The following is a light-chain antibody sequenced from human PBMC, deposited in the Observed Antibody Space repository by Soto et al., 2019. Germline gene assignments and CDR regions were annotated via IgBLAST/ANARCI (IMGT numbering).Light chain of an antibody. CDR2: GVS. V-gene: IGKV1-39*01. CDR3: QQSYTAPSIT. CDR1: QSISSS. Sequence: DIQMTQSPSSLSASVGDKVTITCRASQSISSSLNWYQQKSGKAPXLLXYGVSRLQGGVPSRFSGSGSGTDFTLSISSLQPEDFANYYGQQSYTAPSITFGQGTRLEIK. J-gene: IGKJ5*01.